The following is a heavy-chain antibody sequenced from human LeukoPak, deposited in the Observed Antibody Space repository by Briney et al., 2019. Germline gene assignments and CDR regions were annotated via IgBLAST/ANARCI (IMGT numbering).Heavy chain of an antibody. D-gene: IGHD3-10*01. V-gene: IGHV3-15*07. Sequence: PGGSLRLSCAASDFPVTNAWMHWVRQAPGKGLEWVGRIKSKNDGGTIDYAAPVKGRFIISRDDSKTTLYLQMNSLKTEDTAVYYRFGSGSYYGFDYWGQGTLVTVSS. CDR1: DFPVTNAW. J-gene: IGHJ4*02. CDR2: IKSKNDGGTI. CDR3: FGSGSYYGFDY.